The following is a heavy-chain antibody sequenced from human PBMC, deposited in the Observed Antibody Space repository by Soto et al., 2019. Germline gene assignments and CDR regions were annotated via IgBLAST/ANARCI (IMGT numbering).Heavy chain of an antibody. Sequence: SGTLSLTCPVSGGSISSYYWSWFRQPPGKGLEWIGYIYYSGSTNYNPSLKSRVTISVDTSKNQFSLKLSSVTAADTAVYHCARYKVYYDSSGYSRIGYFDYWGQGTLVTVSS. J-gene: IGHJ4*02. CDR3: ARYKVYYDSSGYSRIGYFDY. CDR2: IYYSGST. D-gene: IGHD3-22*01. V-gene: IGHV4-59*01. CDR1: GGSISSYY.